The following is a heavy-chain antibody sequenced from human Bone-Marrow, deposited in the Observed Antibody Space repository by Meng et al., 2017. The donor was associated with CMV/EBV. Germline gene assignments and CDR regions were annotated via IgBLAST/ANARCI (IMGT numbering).Heavy chain of an antibody. CDR2: IYYSGST. CDR3: ARLSYGEHYYYGMDV. D-gene: IGHD4-17*01. J-gene: IGHJ6*02. Sequence: SETLSLTCTVSGGSISSSSYYWGWIRQPPGKGLEWIGSIYYSGSTYYNPSLKSRVTISVDTSKNQFSLKLSSVPAADTAVYYCARLSYGEHYYYGMDVWGQGTTVTVSS. CDR1: GGSISSSSYY. V-gene: IGHV4-39*07.